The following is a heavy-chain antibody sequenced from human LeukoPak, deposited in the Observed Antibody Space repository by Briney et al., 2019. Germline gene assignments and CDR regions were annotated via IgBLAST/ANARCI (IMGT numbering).Heavy chain of an antibody. J-gene: IGHJ3*02. CDR3: AKDLTSVYDAFNI. V-gene: IGHV3-43*02. Sequence: GGSLRLSCAASGFTFDEYAIHWVRQAPGKGLEWVSLISGDGVRTFYTDSVKGRFTISRDNSKNSLYLQMNSLRTEDTALYYCAKDLTSVYDAFNIWGQGTMVTAPS. CDR1: GFTFDEYA. CDR2: ISGDGVRT.